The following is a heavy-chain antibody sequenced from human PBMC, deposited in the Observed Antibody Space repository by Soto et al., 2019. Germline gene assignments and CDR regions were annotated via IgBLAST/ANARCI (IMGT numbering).Heavy chain of an antibody. Sequence: QVQLVESGGGVVQPGRSLTLSCVASGFTLSNYGMHWVRQAPGKGLEWVAGIWYDGTATYSADSVKGRFSISRDNAKNELFLQLSTLRAEDTAVYYCARHVVSSGSSSWFDTWGQGTLVTVSS. J-gene: IGHJ5*02. V-gene: IGHV3-33*01. D-gene: IGHD2-21*01. CDR2: IWYDGTAT. CDR3: ARHVVSSGSSSWFDT. CDR1: GFTLSNYG.